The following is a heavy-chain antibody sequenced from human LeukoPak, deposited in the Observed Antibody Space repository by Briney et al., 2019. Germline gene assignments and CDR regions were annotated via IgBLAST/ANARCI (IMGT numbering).Heavy chain of an antibody. J-gene: IGHJ3*02. D-gene: IGHD3-22*01. Sequence: ASVKVSCKASGYTFTSYYMHWVRQAPGQGLEWMGLINPGGDNTNYAQNFQGRVTMTRDTSTSTVYMELSSLRSADTAVYYCASEYKYDSSGANAFDIWGQGTMVTVSS. CDR2: INPGGDNT. CDR3: ASEYKYDSSGANAFDI. V-gene: IGHV1-46*01. CDR1: GYTFTSYY.